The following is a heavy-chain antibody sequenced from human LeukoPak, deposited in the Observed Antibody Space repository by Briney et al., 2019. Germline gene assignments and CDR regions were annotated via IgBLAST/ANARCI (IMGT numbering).Heavy chain of an antibody. J-gene: IGHJ4*02. CDR2: IKQDGSEK. CDR1: GFTFSSYW. D-gene: IGHD2-15*01. V-gene: IGHV3-7*01. Sequence: GGSLRLSCAASGFTFSSYWMSWVRQAPGKGLEWVANIKQDGSEKYYVDSVKGRFTISRDNAKNPLYLQMNSLRAEDTAVYYCARDFGYCSGGSCYRPGDYWGQGTLVTVSS. CDR3: ARDFGYCSGGSCYRPGDY.